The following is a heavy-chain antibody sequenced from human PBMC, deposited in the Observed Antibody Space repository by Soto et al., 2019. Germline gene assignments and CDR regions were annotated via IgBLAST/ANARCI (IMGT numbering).Heavy chain of an antibody. Sequence: EVQLVESGGGLVKPGGSLRLSCVASGFALSNYSMNWVRQAPGKGLEWVSSISSSSSYIYYADSVKGRFTISRDSAKKSLYLQMNSLRPEDTARYYCAKATIVATMDVWGQGTTVTVSS. CDR3: AKATIVATMDV. D-gene: IGHD5-12*01. CDR2: ISSSSSYI. CDR1: GFALSNYS. J-gene: IGHJ6*02. V-gene: IGHV3-21*01.